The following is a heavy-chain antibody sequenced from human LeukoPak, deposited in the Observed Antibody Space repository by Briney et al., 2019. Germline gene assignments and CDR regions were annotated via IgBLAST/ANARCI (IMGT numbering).Heavy chain of an antibody. CDR2: IYYGGST. J-gene: IGHJ4*02. CDR3: ARYCSSTSCYTGTFDY. V-gene: IGHV4-31*03. Sequence: SQTLSLTCTVSGGSISSGGYYWSWIPPHPGKGLEWIGYIYYGGSTYYNPSLKSRVTISVDTSKNQFSLKLSSVTAADTAVYYCARYCSSTSCYTGTFDYWGQGTLVTVSS. D-gene: IGHD2-2*02. CDR1: GGSISSGGYY.